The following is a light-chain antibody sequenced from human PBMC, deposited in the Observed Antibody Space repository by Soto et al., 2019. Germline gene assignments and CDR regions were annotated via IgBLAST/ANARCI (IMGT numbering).Light chain of an antibody. CDR2: GAS. V-gene: IGKV3-15*01. CDR3: QQYNNWPPIT. J-gene: IGKJ5*01. Sequence: EIVLTQSPATLSLSLGDRATLSCRASQSVSSNLAWYQQKPGQAPRLLIYGASTRATGIPARFSGSGSGTEFTLTISSLQSEDFAVYYCQQYNNWPPITFGQGTRLEIK. CDR1: QSVSSN.